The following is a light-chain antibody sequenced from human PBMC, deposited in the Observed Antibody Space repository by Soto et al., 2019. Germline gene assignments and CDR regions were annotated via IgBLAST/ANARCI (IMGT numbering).Light chain of an antibody. J-gene: IGKJ1*01. CDR1: QGISTY. CDR3: QQLNDYPVT. CDR2: AAS. Sequence: IQLTPSPSSLTASXEDRVPISSXASQGISTYLAWYQQKPGKAPKLLIYAASTLQSGVPSRFSGSGSGTDFTLSISSLQPEDFATYYCQQLNDYPVTFGQGTKVDIK. V-gene: IGKV1-9*01.